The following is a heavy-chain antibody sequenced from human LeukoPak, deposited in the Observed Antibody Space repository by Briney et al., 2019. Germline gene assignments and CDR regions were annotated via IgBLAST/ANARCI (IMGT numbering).Heavy chain of an antibody. Sequence: AASVKVSCKVSGYTLTELSMHWVRQAPGKGLEWMGGFDPEDGETIYAQKFQGRVTMTEDTSTDTAYMELSSLRSEDTAVYYCATLAAAASWFDPWGQGTLVTVSS. CDR1: GYTLTELS. V-gene: IGHV1-24*01. D-gene: IGHD6-13*01. CDR2: FDPEDGET. J-gene: IGHJ5*02. CDR3: ATLAAAASWFDP.